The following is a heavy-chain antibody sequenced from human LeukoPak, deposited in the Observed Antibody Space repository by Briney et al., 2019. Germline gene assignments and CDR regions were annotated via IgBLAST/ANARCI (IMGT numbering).Heavy chain of an antibody. V-gene: IGHV1-2*02. D-gene: IGHD1-26*01. CDR1: GYTFTGYY. J-gene: IGHJ4*02. CDR2: INPNSGGT. CDR3: ARSTIVGGNRVFDY. Sequence: ASVKVSCKASGYTFTGYYMHWVRQAPGQGLEWMGWINPNSGGTNYAQKFQGRVTMTRDTSISTAYMELSRLRSDDTAVYYCARSTIVGGNRVFDYWGQGTLVTVSS.